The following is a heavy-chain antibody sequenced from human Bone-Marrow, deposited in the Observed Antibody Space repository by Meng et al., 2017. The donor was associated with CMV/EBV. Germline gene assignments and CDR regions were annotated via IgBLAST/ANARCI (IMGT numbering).Heavy chain of an antibody. V-gene: IGHV3-23*01. CDR3: ARVSSCYSCYYGMDV. D-gene: IGHD2-2*01. CDR1: GFTFSSYA. CDR2: ISGSGGST. Sequence: GESLKISCAASGFTFSSYAMSWVRQAPGKGLEWVSAISGSGGSTYYADSVKSRFTISRDNAKNSLYLQMNRLRAEDTAVYYCARVSSCYSCYYGMDVWGQGTTVTVSS. J-gene: IGHJ6*02.